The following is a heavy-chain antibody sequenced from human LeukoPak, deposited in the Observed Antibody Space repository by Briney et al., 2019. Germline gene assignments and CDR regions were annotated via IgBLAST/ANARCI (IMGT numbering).Heavy chain of an antibody. CDR2: IYYSGST. CDR1: GGSISSYY. CDR3: ARLGGYYSKKAPSYYYYYMDV. J-gene: IGHJ6*03. Sequence: SQTLSLTCTVSGGSISSYYWSWIRQPPGKGLEWIGYIYYSGSTNYNPSLKSRGTISVDTSKNQFSLKLSSVTAADTAVYYCARLGGYYSKKAPSYYYYYMDVWGKGTTVTVSS. V-gene: IGHV4-59*01. D-gene: IGHD2/OR15-2a*01.